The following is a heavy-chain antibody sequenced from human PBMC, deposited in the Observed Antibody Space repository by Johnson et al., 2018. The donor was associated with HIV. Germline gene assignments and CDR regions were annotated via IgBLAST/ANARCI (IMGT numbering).Heavy chain of an antibody. CDR2: IGTAGDT. Sequence: VQLVESGGGLVQPGGSLRLSCAASGFTFSSYDMHWVRQATGKGLEWVSAIGTAGDTYYPGSVKGRFTISRENAKNSLYLQMNSLRAGDTAVYYCARDRMGGPIDIWGQGTMVTVSS. D-gene: IGHD3-16*01. J-gene: IGHJ3*02. V-gene: IGHV3-13*01. CDR3: ARDRMGGPIDI. CDR1: GFTFSSYD.